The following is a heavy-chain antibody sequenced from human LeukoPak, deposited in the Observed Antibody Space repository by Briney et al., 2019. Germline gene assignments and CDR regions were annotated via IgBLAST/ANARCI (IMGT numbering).Heavy chain of an antibody. V-gene: IGHV3-33*06. CDR1: GFTFSSYG. Sequence: GGSLRLSCAASGFTFSSYGMHWVRQAPGKGLEWVAVIWYDGSNKYYADSVKGRFTISRDNSKNTLYLQMNSLRAEDTAVYYCAKAIAAAGYYYYYMDVWGKGTTVTVSS. CDR3: AKAIAAAGYYYYYMDV. J-gene: IGHJ6*03. D-gene: IGHD6-13*01. CDR2: IWYDGSNK.